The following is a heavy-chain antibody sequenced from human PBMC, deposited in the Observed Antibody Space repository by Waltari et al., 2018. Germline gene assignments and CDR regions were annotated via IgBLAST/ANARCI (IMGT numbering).Heavy chain of an antibody. J-gene: IGHJ3*02. Sequence: QVQLVQSGAEVKKPGSSVKVSCKASGGTFSSYTISWVRQAPGQGLEWMGRSIPSLGIANYAQKFQGRVTITADKSTSTAYMELSSLRSEDTAVYYCASAIRDAFDIWGQGTMVTVSS. V-gene: IGHV1-69*02. CDR2: SIPSLGIA. D-gene: IGHD2-2*02. CDR1: GGTFSSYT. CDR3: ASAIRDAFDI.